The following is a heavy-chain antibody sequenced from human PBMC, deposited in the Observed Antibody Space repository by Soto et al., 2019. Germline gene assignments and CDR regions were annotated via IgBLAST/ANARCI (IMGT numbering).Heavy chain of an antibody. Sequence: SETLSLTCTVSGDSIISSDFYWGWVRQPPGKGLEWIGSIFYLGSSYYNPSLKSRVTMSVDTSKNQFSLRLRSVTAADTALYFCARHSLALRKNNWFDPRGQGIMVTVSS. CDR3: ARHSLALRKNNWFDP. D-gene: IGHD3-3*02. V-gene: IGHV4-39*01. J-gene: IGHJ5*02. CDR2: IFYLGSS. CDR1: GDSIISSDFY.